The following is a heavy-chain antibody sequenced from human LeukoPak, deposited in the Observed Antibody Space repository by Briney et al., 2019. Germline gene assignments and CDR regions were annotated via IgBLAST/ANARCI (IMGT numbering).Heavy chain of an antibody. V-gene: IGHV1-2*02. CDR3: ARGRSKAYYYDSSGYDSVDY. Sequence: ASVEVSCKSSGYTFTGYYMHWVRQAPGQGLEWMGWINPNSGGTNYAQKFQGRVTMTRDTSITTAYMELSRLRSDDTAVYYCARGRSKAYYYDSSGYDSVDYWGQGTLVTVSS. D-gene: IGHD3-22*01. CDR2: INPNSGGT. J-gene: IGHJ4*02. CDR1: GYTFTGYY.